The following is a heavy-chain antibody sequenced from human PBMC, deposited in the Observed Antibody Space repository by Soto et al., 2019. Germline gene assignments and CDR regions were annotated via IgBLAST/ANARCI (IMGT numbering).Heavy chain of an antibody. Sequence: SETLSLTCTVSGGSISSYYWSWIRQPPGKGLEWIGYIYYSGSTNYNPSLKSRVTISVDTSKNQFSLKLSSVTAADTAVYYCARITVITDYFDYWGQGTLVTVSS. CDR2: IYYSGST. V-gene: IGHV4-59*01. J-gene: IGHJ4*02. D-gene: IGHD4-17*01. CDR3: ARITVITDYFDY. CDR1: GGSISSYY.